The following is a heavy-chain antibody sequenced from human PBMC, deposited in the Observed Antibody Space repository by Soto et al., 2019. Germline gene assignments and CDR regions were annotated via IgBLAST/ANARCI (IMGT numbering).Heavy chain of an antibody. CDR1: GLIVSPYG. J-gene: IGHJ3*02. Sequence: SLRLPCAAYGLIVSPYGRNGVGQAPGKGGEGVGLIRNDGRDKYYAESVTGRFTISRDNSKNTVYLQMNSLRAEDTALYFCARAPRMAPFDIWGQRTMVTVS. CDR2: IRNDGRDK. CDR3: ARAPRMAPFDI. V-gene: IGHV3-33*01.